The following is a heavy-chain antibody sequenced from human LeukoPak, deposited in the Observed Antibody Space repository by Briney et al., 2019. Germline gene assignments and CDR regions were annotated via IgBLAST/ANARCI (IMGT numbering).Heavy chain of an antibody. J-gene: IGHJ3*02. D-gene: IGHD3-10*01. CDR2: ISAYNGNT. Sequence: ASVKVSCKASGYTFTSYGISWVRQAPGQGLEWMGWISAYNGNTNYAQKLQGRVTMTTDTSTSTAYMELRSLRSDDTAVYYCARGGFGELIISGDAFDIWGQGTMVTVSS. V-gene: IGHV1-18*01. CDR3: ARGGFGELIISGDAFDI. CDR1: GYTFTSYG.